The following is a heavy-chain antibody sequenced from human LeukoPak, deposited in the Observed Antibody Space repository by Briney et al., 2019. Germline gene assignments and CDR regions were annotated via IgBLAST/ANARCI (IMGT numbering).Heavy chain of an antibody. D-gene: IGHD3-9*01. CDR1: GGSISNYS. CDR3: ARGTYYDILTGYSPGTFDY. CDR2: IYTSGST. J-gene: IGHJ4*02. V-gene: IGHV4-4*07. Sequence: PSETLSLTCTVSGGSISNYSWSWIPQPAGKGLEWIGRIYTSGSTNYNPSLKSRVTMSVDTSKNQFSLKLSSVTAADTAMYYCARGTYYDILTGYSPGTFDYWGQGTLVTVSS.